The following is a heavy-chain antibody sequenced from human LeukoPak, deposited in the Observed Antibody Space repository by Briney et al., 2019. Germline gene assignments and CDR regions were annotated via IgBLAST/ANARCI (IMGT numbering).Heavy chain of an antibody. Sequence: GGSLRLSCAASGFTVSSNYMSWVRQAPGKGLEWVSGISGRGGSTYYADSVKGGFTISRDNSKNTLYLQMNSLRAEDTAVYYCAKALVGLDSSVNYWGQGTLVTVSS. J-gene: IGHJ4*02. V-gene: IGHV3-23*01. CDR1: GFTVSSNY. CDR2: ISGRGGST. D-gene: IGHD3-22*01. CDR3: AKALVGLDSSVNY.